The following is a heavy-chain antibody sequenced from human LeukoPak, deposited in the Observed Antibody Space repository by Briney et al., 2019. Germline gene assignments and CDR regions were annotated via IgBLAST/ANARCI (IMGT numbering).Heavy chain of an antibody. D-gene: IGHD5-24*01. J-gene: IGHJ4*02. Sequence: PGGSLRLSCAASGFTFSSYAMHWVRQAPGKGLEWVAVISYDGSNKYYADSVKGRFTISRDNSKNTLYLQMNSLRAEDTAVYYCARDGGRWLVLGYFDYWGQGTLVTVSS. CDR2: ISYDGSNK. CDR3: ARDGGRWLVLGYFDY. V-gene: IGHV3-30-3*01. CDR1: GFTFSSYA.